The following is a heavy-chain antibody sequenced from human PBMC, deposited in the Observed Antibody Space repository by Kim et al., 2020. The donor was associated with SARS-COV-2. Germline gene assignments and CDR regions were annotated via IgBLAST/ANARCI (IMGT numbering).Heavy chain of an antibody. Sequence: GGSLRLSCVASGFTFNNYWMHWVRQAPGKGLVWVSRINSDGSSTTYADSVKGRFSISRDNAKNTLYLQMNGLRAEDTAVYYCARTFDASGTGTPDYWGQGTLVTVSS. CDR2: INSDGSST. J-gene: IGHJ4*02. D-gene: IGHD3-10*01. V-gene: IGHV3-74*01. CDR1: GFTFNNYW. CDR3: ARTFDASGTGTPDY.